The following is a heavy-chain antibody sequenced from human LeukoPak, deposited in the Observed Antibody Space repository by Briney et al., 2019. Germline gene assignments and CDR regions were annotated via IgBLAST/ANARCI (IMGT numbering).Heavy chain of an antibody. CDR2: IKQDGSET. CDR3: ARHLTFFDY. CDR1: GLTFSDYW. Sequence: PGGSLRLSCVVSGLTFSDYWMSWVRQAPGKGLEWVGNIKQDGSETYYGDSVEGRFTISRDNAKKSLYLQMNNLRAEDTAVYYCARHLTFFDYWGQGALVSVSS. V-gene: IGHV3-7*01. J-gene: IGHJ4*02. D-gene: IGHD4/OR15-4a*01.